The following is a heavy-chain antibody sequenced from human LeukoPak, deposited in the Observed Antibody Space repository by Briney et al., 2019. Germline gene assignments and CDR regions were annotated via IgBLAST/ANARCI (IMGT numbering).Heavy chain of an antibody. V-gene: IGHV5-51*01. CDR3: ARHLRLWQNWFDP. D-gene: IGHD5-18*01. J-gene: IGHJ5*02. CDR1: GYSFTNYW. Sequence: GESLKISCKGSGYSFTNYWIGWMRQMPGKGPEWMGIIYPGDSDTRYSPSFQGQVTISADKSISTAYLQWSSLKASDTAMYYCARHLRLWQNWFDPWGQGTLVTVSS. CDR2: IYPGDSDT.